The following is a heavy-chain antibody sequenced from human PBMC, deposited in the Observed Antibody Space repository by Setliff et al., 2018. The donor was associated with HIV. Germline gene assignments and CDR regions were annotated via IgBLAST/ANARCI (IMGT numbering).Heavy chain of an antibody. CDR2: IFPADSDT. J-gene: IGHJ3*01. D-gene: IGHD3-22*01. V-gene: IGHV5-51*01. CDR3: ARHRVDTSMLVVKDPGAFDL. Sequence: PGESLKISCRGFGYSFGDYWIGWVRQKPGKGLEWMGIIFPADSDTRVNPSFQGQVTISADKSTYAAFLQWTSLKASDTGIYYCARHRVDTSMLVVKDPGAFDLWGQGTLVTVS. CDR1: GYSFGDYW.